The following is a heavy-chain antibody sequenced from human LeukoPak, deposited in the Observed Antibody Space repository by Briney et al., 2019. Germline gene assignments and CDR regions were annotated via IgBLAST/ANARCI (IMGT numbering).Heavy chain of an antibody. Sequence: QAGGSLRLSCAASGFTFSAYTMHWVRQVPGKGLEWVAVISHDGSTQYYGASVKGRFTVSRDNSKNTLFLHMNSQRVEDTAVYYCARDVSAGEAHDHWGQGTLVIVSS. CDR3: ARDVSAGEAHDH. D-gene: IGHD2-21*01. CDR2: ISHDGSTQ. J-gene: IGHJ4*02. V-gene: IGHV3-30*04. CDR1: GFTFSAYT.